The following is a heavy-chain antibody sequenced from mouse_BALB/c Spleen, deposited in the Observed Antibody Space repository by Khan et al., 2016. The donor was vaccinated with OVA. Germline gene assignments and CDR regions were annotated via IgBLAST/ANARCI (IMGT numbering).Heavy chain of an antibody. CDR3: ARGSSRAMDY. D-gene: IGHD1-1*01. CDR1: GYTFTNYG. J-gene: IGHJ4*01. Sequence: QIQLVQSGPELKKPGATVKISCKASGYTFTNYGMNWVKQAPGKGLKWMGWIYTYTGEPTYADDFKGRFAFSLESSASTAFLQINNLTNDDTATYFCARGSSRAMDYWGQGTSVTVSS. CDR2: IYTYTGEP. V-gene: IGHV9-3-1*01.